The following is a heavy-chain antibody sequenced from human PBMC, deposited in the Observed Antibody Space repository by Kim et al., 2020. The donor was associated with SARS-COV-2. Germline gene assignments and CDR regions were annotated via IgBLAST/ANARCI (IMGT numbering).Heavy chain of an antibody. CDR2: TYYRSKWYN. CDR1: RDSVSSNSAA. CDR3: ARDLPIWYDSSGYSRYFDY. D-gene: IGHD3-22*01. J-gene: IGHJ4*02. Sequence: SQTLSLTCAISRDSVSSNSAAWNWIRQSPSRGLEWLGRTYYRSKWYNDYAVSVKSRITINPDTSKNQFSLQLNSVTPEDTAVYYCARDLPIWYDSSGYSRYFDYWGQGTLVTVSS. V-gene: IGHV6-1*01.